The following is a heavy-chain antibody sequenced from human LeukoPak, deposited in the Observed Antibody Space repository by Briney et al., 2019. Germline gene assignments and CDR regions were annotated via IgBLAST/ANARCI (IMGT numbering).Heavy chain of an antibody. CDR2: INTNTGNP. D-gene: IGHD6-13*01. V-gene: IGHV7-4-1*02. J-gene: IGHJ4*02. CDR3: AREDSSSWE. CDR1: GYTSTSYD. Sequence: ASVKVSCKASGYTSTSYDINWVRQAPGQGLEWMGWINTNTGNPTYAQGFTGRFVFSLDTSVSTAYLQISSLKAEDTAVYYCAREDSSSWEWGQGTLVTVSS.